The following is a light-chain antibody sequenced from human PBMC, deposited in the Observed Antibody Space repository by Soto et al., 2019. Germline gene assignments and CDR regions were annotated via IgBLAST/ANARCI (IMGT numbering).Light chain of an antibody. CDR1: SSNLGSNP. CDR3: CAWDDSIYGPV. J-gene: IGLJ2*01. V-gene: IGLV1-44*01. CDR2: CNN. Sequence: QSVLTQPPSASGTPGQRVSISCSGGSSNLGSNPVNWYLHLPGTAPQLLLYCNNQRPSGVPARFSGAKSATSAALPISGLQSEDEDDYFCCAWDDSIYGPVFGGGTKLTVL.